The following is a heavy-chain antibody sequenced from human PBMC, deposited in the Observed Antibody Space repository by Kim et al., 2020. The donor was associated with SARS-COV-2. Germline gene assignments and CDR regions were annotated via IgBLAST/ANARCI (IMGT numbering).Heavy chain of an antibody. J-gene: IGHJ4*02. V-gene: IGHV3-33*01. CDR1: GFTFSSYG. Sequence: GGSLRLSCAASGFTFSSYGMHWVRQAPGKGLEWVAVIWYDGSNKYYADSVKGRFTISRDNSKNTLYLQMNSLRAEDTAVYYCARGGSGSYYNLGFFDYWGQGTLVTVSS. CDR2: IWYDGSNK. CDR3: ARGGSGSYYNLGFFDY. D-gene: IGHD3-10*01.